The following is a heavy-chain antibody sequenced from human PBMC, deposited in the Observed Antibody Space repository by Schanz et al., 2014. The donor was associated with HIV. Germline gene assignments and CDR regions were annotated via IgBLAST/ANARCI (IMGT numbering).Heavy chain of an antibody. V-gene: IGHV4-31*03. Sequence: QVQLQESGPGLVKPSQTLSLTCTVSGGSISSGGYYWTWIRQHPGKGLEWIGYIYYSGNTHYNPSLRGRLTISVDPSKNQFSLEVNSVTAADTAVYYCAREDVSNWSFDLWGRGTLVTVSS. CDR2: IYYSGNT. CDR3: AREDVSNWSFDL. CDR1: GGSISSGGYY. J-gene: IGHJ2*01. D-gene: IGHD3-10*02.